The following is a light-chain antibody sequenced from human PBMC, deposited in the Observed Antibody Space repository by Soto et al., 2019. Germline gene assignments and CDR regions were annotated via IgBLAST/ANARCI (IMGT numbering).Light chain of an antibody. CDR3: QLWDNGSDKWV. CDR2: DDT. CDR1: NIGSKS. Sequence: SYELTQPPSVSVAPGQTATITCGGDNIGSKSVHWYQQKPGQAPVLVVHDDTDRPSEIPERFSGSNSGNTATLTISRVEAGDEADYYCQLWDNGSDKWVFGGRTKLTVL. J-gene: IGLJ3*02. V-gene: IGLV3-21*02.